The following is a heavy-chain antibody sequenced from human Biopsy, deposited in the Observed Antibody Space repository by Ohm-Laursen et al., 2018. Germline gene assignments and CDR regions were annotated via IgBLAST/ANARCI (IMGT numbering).Heavy chain of an antibody. J-gene: IGHJ4*02. D-gene: IGHD2-2*01. V-gene: IGHV3-74*01. CDR2: INSDGSST. CDR3: ARRSTTYCSSTSCSFDY. CDR1: GFTFSNYW. Sequence: SLRLSCSASGFTFSNYWMHWVRQAPGKGPVWVSRINSDGSSTSYADSVKGRFTISRDNAKNTLYLQMDGLRVEDTAVYYCARRSTTYCSSTSCSFDYWGQETLVTVSS.